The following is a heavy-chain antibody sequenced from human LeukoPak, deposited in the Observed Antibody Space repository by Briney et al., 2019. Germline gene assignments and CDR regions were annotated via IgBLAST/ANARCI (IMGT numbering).Heavy chain of an antibody. V-gene: IGHV3-30-3*01. CDR3: ARVTAYRGRGRAFDI. CDR2: ISYDGSNK. CDR1: GFTFSDYA. J-gene: IGHJ3*02. D-gene: IGHD2-2*01. Sequence: HPGGSLRLSCAASGFTFSDYAMHWVRQAPGKGLEWVAFISYDGSNKNYADSVKGRFTFSRDSSKNTLYLQMNSLRAEDTAVYYCARVTAYRGRGRAFDIWGQGTMVTVSS.